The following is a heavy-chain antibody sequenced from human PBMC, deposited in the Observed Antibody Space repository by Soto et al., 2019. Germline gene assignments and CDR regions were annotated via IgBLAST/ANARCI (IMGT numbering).Heavy chain of an antibody. CDR3: ARVWYYGSNWFDP. J-gene: IGHJ5*02. CDR2: IYYSGST. Sequence: SETLSLTCTVSGGSISSSSYYWGWIRQPPGKGLEWIGYIYYSGSTNYNPSLKSRVTISVDTSKNQFSLKLSSVTAADTAVYYCARVWYYGSNWFDPWGQGTLVTVSS. D-gene: IGHD3-10*01. CDR1: GGSISSSSYY. V-gene: IGHV4-61*05.